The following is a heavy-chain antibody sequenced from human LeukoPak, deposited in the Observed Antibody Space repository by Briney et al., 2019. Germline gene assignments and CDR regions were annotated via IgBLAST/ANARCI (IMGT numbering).Heavy chain of an antibody. V-gene: IGHV1-18*01. Sequence: ASVKVSCKASGYTFTSYGISWVRQAPGQGLEWMGWISAYNGNTNYAQKFQGRVTMTRDTSISTAYMELSRLRSDDTAVYYCARAQGDLRTYYYGSGPMGYFDYWGQGTLVTVSS. CDR1: GYTFTSYG. CDR3: ARAQGDLRTYYYGSGPMGYFDY. CDR2: ISAYNGNT. J-gene: IGHJ4*02. D-gene: IGHD3-10*01.